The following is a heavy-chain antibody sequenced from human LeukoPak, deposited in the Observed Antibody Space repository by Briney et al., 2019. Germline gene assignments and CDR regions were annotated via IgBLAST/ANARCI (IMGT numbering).Heavy chain of an antibody. V-gene: IGHV3-23*01. D-gene: IGHD3-10*02. CDR2: ISESGDRT. CDR3: VTRLRMFPAY. J-gene: IGHJ4*02. CDR1: GFTFSDYA. Sequence: GGSLRLSCVASGFTFSDYAMSWVRQAPGEALEWVSAISESGDRTFYAESVKGRFTISRDNYRNTLSLQMDSLRAEDTAVYYCVTRLRMFPAYWGQGTLVTVSS.